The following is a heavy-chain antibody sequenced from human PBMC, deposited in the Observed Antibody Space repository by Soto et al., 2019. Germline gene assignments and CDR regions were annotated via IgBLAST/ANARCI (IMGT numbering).Heavy chain of an antibody. CDR1: GGSITSYY. J-gene: IGHJ4*02. CDR2: ISYSGST. CDR3: ARERAYCSGCYCSPFNY. V-gene: IGHV4-59*01. Sequence: SETLSLTCTVSGGSITSYYWNWIRQPPGKGLEWMVYISYSGSTNYNPSLKSRVTISVDTSKSQFSLKLSSVSAADAAVYYCARERAYCSGCYCSPFNYWGQGTLVTASS. D-gene: IGHD2-15*01.